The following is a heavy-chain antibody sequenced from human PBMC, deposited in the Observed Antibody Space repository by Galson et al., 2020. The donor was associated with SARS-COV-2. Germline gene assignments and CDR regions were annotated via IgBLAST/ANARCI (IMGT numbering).Heavy chain of an antibody. CDR1: GFTFDDYA. J-gene: IGHJ6*03. D-gene: IGHD3-10*01. Sequence: GGSLRLSCAASGFTFDDYAMHWVRQAPGKGLEWVSLISWDGGSTYYADSVKGRFTISRDNSKNSLYLQMNSLRAEDTALYYCAKDGGVRGVRSLYYYYYMDVWGKGTTVTVSS. CDR2: ISWDGGST. CDR3: AKDGGVRGVRSLYYYYYMDV. V-gene: IGHV3-43D*03.